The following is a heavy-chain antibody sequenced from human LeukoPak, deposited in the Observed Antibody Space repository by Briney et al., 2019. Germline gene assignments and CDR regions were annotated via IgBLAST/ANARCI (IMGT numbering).Heavy chain of an antibody. CDR2: IIPISGTA. Sequence: ASVKVSCRASGGTFGSYAISWVRQAPGQGLEWMGRIIPISGTANYAQKFQGRVTITTDESTSTAYMELSSLRSEDTAVYYCARETAAAGNDAFDIWGQGTMVTVSS. CDR1: GGTFGSYA. J-gene: IGHJ3*02. CDR3: ARETAAAGNDAFDI. D-gene: IGHD6-13*01. V-gene: IGHV1-69*05.